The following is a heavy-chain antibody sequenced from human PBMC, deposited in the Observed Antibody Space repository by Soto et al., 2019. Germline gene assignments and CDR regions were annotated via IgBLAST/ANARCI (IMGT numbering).Heavy chain of an antibody. CDR3: ITFTVTYGWF. J-gene: IGHJ4*02. CDR1: GFSFSNAW. V-gene: IGHV3-15*01. D-gene: IGHD4-17*01. CDR2: IKSKADGGTT. Sequence: EVQLVESGGGLVQPGGSLRVSCAASGFSFSNAWMSWVRQAPGKGLEWVGRIKSKADGGTTEYAAPVKGRFTISRDDSKNTLYLQMNSLQTEDAAVYYCITFTVTYGWFWGQGTLVTVSS.